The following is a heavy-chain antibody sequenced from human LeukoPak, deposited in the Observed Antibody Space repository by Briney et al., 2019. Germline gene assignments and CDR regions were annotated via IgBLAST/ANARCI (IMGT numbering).Heavy chain of an antibody. CDR2: IGIPGDT. CDR1: GFTCRSYD. Sequence: PGGSLRLSCAACGFTCRSYDMHWVRQATGKGLEWVSGIGIPGDTYYPGSVKGQFSVSRENAKNYLSLQMNSLRAGDTAVYYCARGQLVPIVLMVYERSYFDYWGLGTLVTVSS. CDR3: ARGQLVPIVLMVYERSYFDY. J-gene: IGHJ4*02. D-gene: IGHD2-8*01. V-gene: IGHV3-13*03.